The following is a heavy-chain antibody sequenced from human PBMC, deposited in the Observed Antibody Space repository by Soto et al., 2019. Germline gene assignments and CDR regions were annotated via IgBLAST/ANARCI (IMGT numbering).Heavy chain of an antibody. CDR1: GFTFSSYA. V-gene: IGHV3-30-3*01. D-gene: IGHD2-21*02. CDR3: ARSPPAYCGGDCYSEWFDP. CDR2: ISYDGSNK. Sequence: PGGSLRLSCAASGFTFSSYAMHWVRQAPGKGLEWVAVISYDGSNKYYADSVKGRFTTSRDNSKNTLYLQMNSLRAEDTAVYYCARSPPAYCGGDCYSEWFDPWGQGTLVTVSS. J-gene: IGHJ5*02.